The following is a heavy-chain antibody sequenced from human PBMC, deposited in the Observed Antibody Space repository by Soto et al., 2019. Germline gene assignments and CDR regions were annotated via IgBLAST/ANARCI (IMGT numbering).Heavy chain of an antibody. CDR1: GGSSSSFY. V-gene: IGHV4-34*01. D-gene: IGHD6-13*01. Sequence: SETLSLTCAVYGGSSSSFYWSWIRQSPGKGLEWIGEVNHSVSPIYNPSLKTRATISLDASRNQFSLTLNSLTAADTAVYYCADQTSAGYFDSWGQGTMVTVSS. CDR2: VNHSVSP. J-gene: IGHJ4*02. CDR3: ADQTSAGYFDS.